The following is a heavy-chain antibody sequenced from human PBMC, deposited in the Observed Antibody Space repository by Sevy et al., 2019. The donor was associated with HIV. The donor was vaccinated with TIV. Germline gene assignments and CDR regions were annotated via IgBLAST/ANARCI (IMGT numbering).Heavy chain of an antibody. CDR1: GFTFSNYS. Sequence: GGSLRLSCAASGFTFSNYSMNWVRQAPGKGLEWVSSISSSSSYIYYADSVKGRFTISRDNAKNSLFLQMNSLRAEDTAVYYCARSYKRTCRYYGMDVWGQGTTVTVSS. V-gene: IGHV3-21*01. CDR3: ARSYKRTCRYYGMDV. CDR2: ISSSSSYI. J-gene: IGHJ6*02. D-gene: IGHD1-20*01.